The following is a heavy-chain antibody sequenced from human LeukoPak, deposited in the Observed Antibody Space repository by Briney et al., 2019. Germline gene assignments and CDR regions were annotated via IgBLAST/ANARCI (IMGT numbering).Heavy chain of an antibody. CDR3: ARFRYCSGGSCYPGAFDI. J-gene: IGHJ3*02. D-gene: IGHD2-15*01. CDR1: GFTFSSYS. V-gene: IGHV3-21*01. Sequence: GSLRLSCAASGFTFSSYSMNWVRQAPGKGLEWVSSISSSSSYIYYADSVKGRFTISRDNAKNSLYLQMNSLRAEDTAVYYCARFRYCSGGSCYPGAFDIWGQGTMVTVSS. CDR2: ISSSSSYI.